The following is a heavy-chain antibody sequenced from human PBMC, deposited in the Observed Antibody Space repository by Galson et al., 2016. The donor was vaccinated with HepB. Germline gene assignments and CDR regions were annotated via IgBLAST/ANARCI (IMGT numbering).Heavy chain of an antibody. CDR3: ALAAILLDTRRIEYFHH. D-gene: IGHD6-25*01. CDR1: GFTVSRKY. CDR2: IHIDGST. J-gene: IGHJ1*01. Sequence: SLRLSCAASGFTVSRKYMSWVRQAPGKGLEWVSIIHIDGSTYDADSVKGRFTISRDRSKNTLYLQMTSLRVEDTAVYYCALAAILLDTRRIEYFHHWGQGTLVTVSS. V-gene: IGHV3-53*01.